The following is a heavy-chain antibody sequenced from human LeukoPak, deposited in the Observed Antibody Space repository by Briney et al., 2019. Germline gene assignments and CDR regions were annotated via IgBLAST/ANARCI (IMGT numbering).Heavy chain of an antibody. Sequence: SETLSLTCTVSGGSISSRIHYWGWIRQPAGKGLEWIGRIYTSGSTNYNPSLKSRVTMSVDTSKNQFSLKLSSVTAADTAVYYCARARRGYSYGQTPFDYWGQGTLVTVSS. V-gene: IGHV4-61*02. D-gene: IGHD5-18*01. CDR1: GGSISSRIHY. CDR2: IYTSGST. CDR3: ARARRGYSYGQTPFDY. J-gene: IGHJ4*02.